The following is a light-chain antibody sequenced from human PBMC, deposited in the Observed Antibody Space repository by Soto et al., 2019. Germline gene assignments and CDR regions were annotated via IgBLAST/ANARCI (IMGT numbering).Light chain of an antibody. J-gene: IGLJ2*01. V-gene: IGLV2-14*01. CDR1: SSDVGGYNY. CDR2: DVS. Sequence: QSALTQPASVSGSPGQSITISCTGTSSDVGGYNYVSWYQQHPGKSPKLMIYDVSNRPSGVSNRFSGSKSGNTASLTISGLQAADEADYYCSSYTSSSTSFGGGTKLTVL. CDR3: SSYTSSSTS.